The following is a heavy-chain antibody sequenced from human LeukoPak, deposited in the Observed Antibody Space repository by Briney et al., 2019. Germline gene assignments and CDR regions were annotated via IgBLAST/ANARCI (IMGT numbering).Heavy chain of an antibody. Sequence: GGFLSLSCSASGFTFSSYAMHWVRQAPAQGQESVSDISSNGRSTYYPDSVKGRFTISRDNSKNKLYLQRSSLKAEDTTVYHCVKDDVPNYDILTGYPFDYWGQGTLVTVSS. CDR2: ISSNGRST. CDR3: VKDDVPNYDILTGYPFDY. CDR1: GFTFSSYA. V-gene: IGHV3-64D*06. D-gene: IGHD3-9*01. J-gene: IGHJ4*02.